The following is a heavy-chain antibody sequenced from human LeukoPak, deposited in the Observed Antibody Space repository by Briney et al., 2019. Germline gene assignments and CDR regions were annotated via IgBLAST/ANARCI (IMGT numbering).Heavy chain of an antibody. J-gene: IGHJ4*02. D-gene: IGHD5-12*01. CDR1: GGSISSYY. CDR3: ARGYVRPDY. CDR2: IYYSGST. Sequence: NPSETLSLTCTVSGGSISSYYCSWIRQPPGKGLEWIGYIYYSGSTSYNPSLKSRVTISVDTSKNQFSLKLSSVTAADTAVYYCARGYVRPDYWGQGTLVTVSS. V-gene: IGHV4-59*01.